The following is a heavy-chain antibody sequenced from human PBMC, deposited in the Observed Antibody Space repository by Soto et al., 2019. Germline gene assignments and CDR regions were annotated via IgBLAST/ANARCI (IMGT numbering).Heavy chain of an antibody. J-gene: IGHJ4*02. V-gene: IGHV3-33*01. CDR2: IWYDGSNK. CDR1: GFTFSSYG. CDR3: ARGGPRYGDYVDY. D-gene: IGHD4-17*01. Sequence: QVQLVESGGGVVQPGRSLRLSCAASGFTFSSYGMHWVRQAPGKGLEWVAVIWYDGSNKYYADSVKGRFTISRDNSKNKLYLQMNSLRAEDTAVYYCARGGPRYGDYVDYWGQGTLVTVSS.